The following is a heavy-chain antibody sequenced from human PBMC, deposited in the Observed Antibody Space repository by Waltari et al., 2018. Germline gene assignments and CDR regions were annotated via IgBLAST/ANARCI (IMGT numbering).Heavy chain of an antibody. CDR3: AREGSLLSV. V-gene: IGHV3-7*01. CDR2: IKQDGSEK. J-gene: IGHJ4*02. Sequence: EVQLVESGGGLVQPGGSLRLSCAASGFTFSSYWMSWVRQAPGKGLGVVANIKQDGSEKYYVDSVKGRFTSARDNAKNSLYLQMNSLRAEDTAVYYCAREGSLLSVWGQGTLVTVSS. CDR1: GFTFSSYW. D-gene: IGHD2-15*01.